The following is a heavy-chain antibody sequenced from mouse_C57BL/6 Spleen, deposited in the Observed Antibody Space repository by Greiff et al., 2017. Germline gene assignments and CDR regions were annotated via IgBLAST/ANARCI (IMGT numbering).Heavy chain of an antibody. J-gene: IGHJ1*03. CDR1: GYTFPSYG. V-gene: IGHV1-81*01. Sequence: QVQLQQSGAELARPGASVKLSCKASGYTFPSYGISWVKQRTGQGLEWIGEIYPRSGNTYYNEKFKGKATLTADKSSSTAYMELRSLTSEDSAVYFCARGGVITTVVATEYFDVWGTGTTVTVSS. CDR3: ARGGVITTVVATEYFDV. CDR2: IYPRSGNT. D-gene: IGHD1-1*01.